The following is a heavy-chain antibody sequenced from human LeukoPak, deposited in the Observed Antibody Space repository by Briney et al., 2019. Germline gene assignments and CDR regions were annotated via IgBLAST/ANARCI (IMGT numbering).Heavy chain of an antibody. V-gene: IGHV4-4*02. D-gene: IGHD6-13*01. CDR3: ARNGPTAAGAFDI. Sequence: PSGTLSLTCAVSGGSIISSNWWSWVRQPPGKGLEWIGEIHHTGTSNYNPSLQSRLTISLDKSKNQFSLNLNSVTAADTAVYYCARNGPTAAGAFDIWGQGTMVTVSS. CDR2: IHHTGTS. J-gene: IGHJ3*02. CDR1: GGSIISSNW.